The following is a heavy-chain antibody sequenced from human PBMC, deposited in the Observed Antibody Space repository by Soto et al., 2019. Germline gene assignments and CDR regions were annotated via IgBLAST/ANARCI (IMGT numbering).Heavy chain of an antibody. CDR1: GFTFSSYG. Sequence: QVQLVESGGGVVQPGRSLRLSCGASGFTFSSYGMHWVRQAPGKGLEWVAIIWYDGSKKYYADSVKGRFTISRDNSKNMLYLQMNSLRAEDTAVYYYATWGIETGEGMFYWGQGTLVTVSS. CDR3: ATWGIETGEGMFY. J-gene: IGHJ4*02. CDR2: IWYDGSKK. D-gene: IGHD3-16*01. V-gene: IGHV3-33*01.